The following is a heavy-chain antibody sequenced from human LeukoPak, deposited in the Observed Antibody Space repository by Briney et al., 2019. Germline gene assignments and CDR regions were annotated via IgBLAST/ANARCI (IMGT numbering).Heavy chain of an antibody. CDR3: ARDNSVGDNAWWFDP. J-gene: IGHJ5*02. Sequence: ASVKVSFKASGYTFTVYYMHWVRQAPGQGLEWMGLINPTGGSTGYAQKFQGRVTMTRDMSTSTDYMELSSLRSEDTAIYYCARDNSVGDNAWWFDPWGQGTLVTVSS. V-gene: IGHV1-46*01. CDR1: GYTFTVYY. D-gene: IGHD1-26*01. CDR2: INPTGGST.